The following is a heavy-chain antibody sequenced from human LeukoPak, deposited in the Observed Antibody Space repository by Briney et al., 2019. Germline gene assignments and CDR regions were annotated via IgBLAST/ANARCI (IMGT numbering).Heavy chain of an antibody. CDR2: INPSDGTT. V-gene: IGHV1-46*01. D-gene: IGHD4-11*01. J-gene: IGHJ4*02. Sequence: GASVKVSCKASGYTFTSYNMHWVRQAPGQGLEWMGIINPSDGTTNYAQTFQGRVTMTTDTSTSTAYMELRSLRSDDTAVYYCARGGADDGMTTEGGDYFDYWGQGTLVTVSS. CDR3: ARGGADDGMTTEGGDYFDY. CDR1: GYTFTSYN.